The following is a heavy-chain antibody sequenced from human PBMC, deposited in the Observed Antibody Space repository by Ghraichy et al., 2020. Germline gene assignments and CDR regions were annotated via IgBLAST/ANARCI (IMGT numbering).Heavy chain of an antibody. Sequence: GSLRLSCTVSGGSINDHYWTWIRQPAGKGLEWIGRIYTRGSANYSPSLKSQVTMSVDTSKHQVSLILTSVTAADTAIYYCAKSRNGYFDTSGYYDWGQGTLVTVSS. J-gene: IGHJ4*02. CDR2: IYTRGSA. V-gene: IGHV4-4*07. D-gene: IGHD3-22*01. CDR1: GGSINDHY. CDR3: AKSRNGYFDTSGYYD.